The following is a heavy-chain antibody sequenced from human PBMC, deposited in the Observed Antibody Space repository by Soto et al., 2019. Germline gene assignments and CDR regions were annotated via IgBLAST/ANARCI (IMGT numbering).Heavy chain of an antibody. CDR3: ARGGLGADSFDI. CDR1: GYIFTGYF. Sequence: QVQLVQSGAEVRKPGASVKVSCKASGYIFTGYFLHWVRQAPGQGLEWMGWVNPHSGATNYAQRFQAYVTMTRDTSINTAYMELSRLTSDDTAVYYCARGGLGADSFDIWGQGTMVTVSS. D-gene: IGHD3-16*01. CDR2: VNPHSGAT. J-gene: IGHJ3*02. V-gene: IGHV1-2*04.